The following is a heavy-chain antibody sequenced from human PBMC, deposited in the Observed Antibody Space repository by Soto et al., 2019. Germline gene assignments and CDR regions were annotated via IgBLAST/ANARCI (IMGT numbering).Heavy chain of an antibody. CDR2: ISYDGSNK. CDR3: ARGGSSSWYLLDFYYGMDV. CDR1: GFTFSSCA. J-gene: IGHJ6*02. D-gene: IGHD6-13*01. V-gene: IGHV3-30-3*01. Sequence: GGSLRLSCAASGFTFSSCAMHWVRQAPGKGLEWVAVISYDGSNKYYADSVKGRFTISRDNSKNTLYLQMNSLRAEDTAVYYCARGGSSSWYLLDFYYGMDVWGQGTTVTV.